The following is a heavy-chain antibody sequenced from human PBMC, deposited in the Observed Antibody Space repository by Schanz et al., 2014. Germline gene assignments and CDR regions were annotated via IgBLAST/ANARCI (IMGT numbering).Heavy chain of an antibody. J-gene: IGHJ4*02. Sequence: QAQLVESGGGLVQPGGSLKLSCAASGFTFSDYYMTWIRQAPGKGLEWVSDISDSGDSTHYADSVKGRFTISRDNAKNSLFLQMNSLSAEDTAVYYCAKVAPAATYLDSWGLGTLVTGSS. D-gene: IGHD2-2*01. CDR2: ISDSGDST. V-gene: IGHV3-11*01. CDR3: AKVAPAATYLDS. CDR1: GFTFSDYY.